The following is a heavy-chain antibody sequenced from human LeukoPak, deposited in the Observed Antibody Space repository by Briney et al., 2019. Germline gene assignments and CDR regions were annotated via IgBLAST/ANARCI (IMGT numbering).Heavy chain of an antibody. J-gene: IGHJ4*02. V-gene: IGHV3-11*01. CDR1: GFTFSDYY. CDR3: ARDTGLAGPCDY. Sequence: GGSLRLSCATSGFTFSDYYMSRIRRAPGKGLEWVSYMSSSDSTIYYADSVKGRLTIPRDNAKNSLHLQMNSLRAEDTAVYYCARDTGLAGPCDYWGQGTLVTVSS. CDR2: MSSSDSTI.